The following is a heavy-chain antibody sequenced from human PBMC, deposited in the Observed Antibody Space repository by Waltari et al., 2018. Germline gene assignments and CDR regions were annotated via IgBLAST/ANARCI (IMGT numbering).Heavy chain of an antibody. V-gene: IGHV3-33*01. CDR3: ARDPGIGREFDF. D-gene: IGHD1-26*01. CDR2: IWYDDTNR. Sequence: QVQLMESGGAVVQPGKSLRLSCVASGFTFDMLNMHWARQAPGKGLEWVAVIWYDDTNRYYGDSVKGRFTVTRDNEKNTVYLQMNNVGDEDTALYFCARDPGIGREFDFWGQGTLVTVSS. CDR1: GFTFDMLN. J-gene: IGHJ4*02.